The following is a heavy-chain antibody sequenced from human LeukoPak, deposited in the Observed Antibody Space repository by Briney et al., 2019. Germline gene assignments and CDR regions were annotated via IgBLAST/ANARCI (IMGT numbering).Heavy chain of an antibody. V-gene: IGHV1-69*04. Sequence: SVKVSCKASRGTFSSYAISGVRQAPGQGVEGMGSIIPFLGIANYAEKFLGRVTITADKSTSTAYIELSSLRNEDTAVYYCARGYNIRTGYSCWFDPWGQGTLVTVSS. CDR3: ARGYNIRTGYSCWFDP. CDR1: RGTFSSYA. J-gene: IGHJ5*02. D-gene: IGHD3-9*01. CDR2: IIPFLGIA.